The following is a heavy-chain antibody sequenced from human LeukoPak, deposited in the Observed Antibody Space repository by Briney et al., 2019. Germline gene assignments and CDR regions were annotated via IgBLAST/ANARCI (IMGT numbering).Heavy chain of an antibody. CDR3: ARDSVFWSGYYTLGYYYYGMDV. CDR1: GGSLSSGSYY. J-gene: IGHJ6*02. V-gene: IGHV4-61*02. Sequence: SETLSLTCTVSGGSLSSGSYYWSWIRQPAGKGLEWIGRIYTSGSTNYNPSLKSRVTISVDTSKNQFSLKLSSVTAADTAVYYCARDSVFWSGYYTLGYYYYGMDVWGQGTTVTVSS. CDR2: IYTSGST. D-gene: IGHD3-3*01.